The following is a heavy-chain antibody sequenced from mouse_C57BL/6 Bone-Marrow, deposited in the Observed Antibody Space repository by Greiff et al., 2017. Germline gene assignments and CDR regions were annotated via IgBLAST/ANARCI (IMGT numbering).Heavy chain of an antibody. CDR1: GFTFSSYA. Sequence: VKLEESGGGLVKPGGSLKLSCAASGFTFSSYAMSWVRQTPEKRLEWVATISDGGSYTYYPDNVKGRFTISRDNAKNNLYLQMSHLKSEDTAMYYCARELRTYFDYWGQGTTLTVSS. V-gene: IGHV5-4*01. CDR3: ARELRTYFDY. J-gene: IGHJ2*01. CDR2: ISDGGSYT. D-gene: IGHD1-1*01.